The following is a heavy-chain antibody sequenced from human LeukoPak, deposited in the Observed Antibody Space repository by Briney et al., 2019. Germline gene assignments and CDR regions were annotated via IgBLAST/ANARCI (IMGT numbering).Heavy chain of an antibody. CDR3: AKDLFRYRITMIVVVITPDY. CDR2: ISYSGGNA. CDR1: GFTFRDSA. D-gene: IGHD3-22*01. J-gene: IGHJ4*02. Sequence: GGSLRLSCAASGFTFRDSAMTWVRHVPGKGLEWVSLISYSGGNAYYADSVKGRFTISRDNSKNTLYLQMNSLRAEDTAVYYCAKDLFRYRITMIVVVITPDYWGQGTLVTVSS. V-gene: IGHV3-23*01.